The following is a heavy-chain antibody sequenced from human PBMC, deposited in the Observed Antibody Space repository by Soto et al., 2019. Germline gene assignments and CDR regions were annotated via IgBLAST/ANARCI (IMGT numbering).Heavy chain of an antibody. Sequence: KPSETLSLTCSVSGGSVSSGSYYWSWIRQPPGRGLEWIGSIYYSGSTNYNPSLKSRVSISVDTSKKQFSLKLSSLTAADTAVYYCARDRHDFLCFDYWGQGTLVTVSS. J-gene: IGHJ4*02. CDR1: GGSVSSGSYY. CDR2: IYYSGST. CDR3: ARDRHDFLCFDY. D-gene: IGHD3-3*01. V-gene: IGHV4-61*01.